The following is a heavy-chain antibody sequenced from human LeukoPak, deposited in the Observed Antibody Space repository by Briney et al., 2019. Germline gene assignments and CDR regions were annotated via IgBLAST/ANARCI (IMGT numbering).Heavy chain of an antibody. D-gene: IGHD3-9*01. CDR2: INTNTGNP. CDR3: AREESDYDILTGTRFDP. CDR1: GYTFTSYA. Sequence: GASVKVSCKASGYTFTSYAMNWVRQAPGQGLEWMGWINTNTGNPMYAQGFTGRFVFSLDTSVSTAYLQISSLKAEDTAVYYCAREESDYDILTGTRFDPWGQGTLVTVSS. V-gene: IGHV7-4-1*02. J-gene: IGHJ5*02.